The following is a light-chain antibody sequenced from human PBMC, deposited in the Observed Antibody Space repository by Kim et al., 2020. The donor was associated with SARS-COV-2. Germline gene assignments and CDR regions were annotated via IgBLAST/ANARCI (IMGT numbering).Light chain of an antibody. V-gene: IGKV3-15*01. CDR1: QSVSSN. Sequence: SVSPGERATLSCTASQSVSSNLAWYQQKPGQTPRLLIYGASTRPTGIPARFSGSGSGTEFTLTISSLQSEDFAIYYCQQYNNWSPTFGQGTKLEI. J-gene: IGKJ2*01. CDR3: QQYNNWSPT. CDR2: GAS.